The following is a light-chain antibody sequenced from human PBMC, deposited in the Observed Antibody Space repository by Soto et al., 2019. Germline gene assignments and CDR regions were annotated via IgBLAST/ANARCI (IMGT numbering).Light chain of an antibody. CDR3: SSYTSSDTPYV. CDR1: SSDVGDYKY. V-gene: IGLV2-14*01. J-gene: IGLJ1*01. CDR2: VNS. Sequence: QSALTQPASVSGSPGQSITISCTGTSSDVGDYKYVSWYQQHPDKAPKLIIFVNSNRPSGISNRFSASESGNTASLTISGLQAEDEADYYCSSYTSSDTPYVFGTGTQLTVL.